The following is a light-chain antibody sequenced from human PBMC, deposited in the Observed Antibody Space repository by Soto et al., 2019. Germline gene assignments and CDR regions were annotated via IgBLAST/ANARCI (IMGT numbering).Light chain of an antibody. Sequence: NFMLTQPHSVSESPGKTVIISCTRSSGSIASIYVQWYQQRPGRAPTTVIYEDNQRPSGVPDRFSGSIDSSSNSASLTISGLKTEDEADYYCQSYDSRNGEVFGGGTKLTVL. CDR2: EDN. V-gene: IGLV6-57*04. CDR3: QSYDSRNGEV. J-gene: IGLJ2*01. CDR1: SGSIASIY.